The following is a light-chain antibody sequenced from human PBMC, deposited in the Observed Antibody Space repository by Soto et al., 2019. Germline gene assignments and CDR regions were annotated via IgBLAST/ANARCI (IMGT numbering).Light chain of an antibody. J-gene: IGLJ2*01. CDR2: EVS. CDR1: SSDASGYNY. V-gene: IGLV2-14*01. Sequence: QSALTQPASVSGCPGQSIAISCTGTSSDASGYNYVSWYQQYPGKVPKVIIYEVSNRPSGVSNRFSGSNSGNTASLTISGLQAEDEADYYCTSYTITNTLVVFGGGTKLTVL. CDR3: TSYTITNTLVV.